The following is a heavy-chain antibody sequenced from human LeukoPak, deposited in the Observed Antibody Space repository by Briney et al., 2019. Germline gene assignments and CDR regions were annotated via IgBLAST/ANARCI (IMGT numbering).Heavy chain of an antibody. CDR2: IYSGGST. J-gene: IGHJ4*02. Sequence: PGGSLRLSCAASGFTVSSNYMSWVRQAPGKGLEWVSVIYSGGSTYYADSVKGRFTISRENSKNTLYLQMNSLRPEDTAGYYCARDLLGSDYWGQGTLATGSS. V-gene: IGHV3-53*01. CDR1: GFTVSSNY. CDR3: ARDLLGSDY. D-gene: IGHD2-15*01.